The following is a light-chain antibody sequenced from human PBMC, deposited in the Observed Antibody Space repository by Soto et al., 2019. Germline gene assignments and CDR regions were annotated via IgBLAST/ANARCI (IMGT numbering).Light chain of an antibody. V-gene: IGKV1-33*01. CDR2: GAS. J-gene: IGKJ2*01. Sequence: DSQMTQSPSSLSAYVGDRVTITCQASQGIRKYLSWYQQEPGKAPKLLIYGASNLEPGVPSRFSGSGSGTDFTFTISSLRPEDIATDYCQQYANVPYTFGRGTKLQIK. CDR3: QQYANVPYT. CDR1: QGIRKY.